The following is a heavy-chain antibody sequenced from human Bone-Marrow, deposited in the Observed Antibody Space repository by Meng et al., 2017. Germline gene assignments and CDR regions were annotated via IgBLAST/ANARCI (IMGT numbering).Heavy chain of an antibody. CDR2: INHSGST. CDR3: ARVAYRWGGDCSYFDY. D-gene: IGHD2-21*02. V-gene: IGHV4-34*01. J-gene: IGHJ4*02. Sequence: QVQLQHWGAGLLKPSETLSLTCSVYGGSFSGYYWSWLRQPPGKGLEWIWEINHSGSTNYNPSLKSRVTISVDTSKNQFSLKLSSVTAADTAVYYCARVAYRWGGDCSYFDYWGQGTLVTVSS. CDR1: GGSFSGYY.